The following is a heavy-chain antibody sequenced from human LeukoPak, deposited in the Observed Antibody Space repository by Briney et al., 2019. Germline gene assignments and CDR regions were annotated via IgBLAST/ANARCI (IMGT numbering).Heavy chain of an antibody. V-gene: IGHV5-51*01. CDR2: IYPGDSDT. CDR3: ARLEGGYGYYYYYMDV. CDR1: GYSFTSYW. Sequence: GEPLKISCKGSGYSFTSYWIGWVRQMPGKGLEWMGIIYPGDSDTRYSPSFQGQVTIPADKSISTAYLQWSSLKASDTAMYYCARLEGGYGYYYYYMDVWGKGTTVTISS. J-gene: IGHJ6*03. D-gene: IGHD5-12*01.